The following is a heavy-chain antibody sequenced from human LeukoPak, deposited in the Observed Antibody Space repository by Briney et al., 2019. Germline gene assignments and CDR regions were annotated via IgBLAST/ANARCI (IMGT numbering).Heavy chain of an antibody. D-gene: IGHD3-10*01. CDR1: GGSISSSSYY. CDR2: IYYSGST. CDR3: ARLADITMVRGVGWFDP. J-gene: IGHJ5*02. V-gene: IGHV4-39*01. Sequence: PSETLSLTCTVSGGSISSSSYYWGWIRQPPGKGLEWIGSIYYSGSTYYNPSLKSRVTISVDTSKNQFSLKLSSVTAADTAVYYCARLADITMVRGVGWFDPWSQGTLVTVSS.